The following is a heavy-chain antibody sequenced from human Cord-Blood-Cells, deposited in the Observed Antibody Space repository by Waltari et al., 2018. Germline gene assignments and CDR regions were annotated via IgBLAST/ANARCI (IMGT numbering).Heavy chain of an antibody. CDR3: ARDGKGDFWSGYYTRYYYYGMDV. CDR2: IIPIFGTA. Sequence: QVQLVQSGAEVKKPGSSVKVSCKASGGTFSSYAISWVRQAPGQGLEWMGGIIPIFGTANYAQKFQGRVTIPADESTSTAYMELSSLRSEDTAVYYCARDGKGDFWSGYYTRYYYYGMDVWGQGTTVTVSS. D-gene: IGHD3-3*01. J-gene: IGHJ6*02. CDR1: GGTFSSYA. V-gene: IGHV1-69*12.